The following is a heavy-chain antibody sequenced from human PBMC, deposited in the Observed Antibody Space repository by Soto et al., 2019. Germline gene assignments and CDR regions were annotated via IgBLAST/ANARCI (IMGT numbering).Heavy chain of an antibody. Sequence: SLRLPCTASGCRLGDYAISWFSQAPGKGLEWVSSITSKIYGATTEYAAAVKGRFTISRDDSKSIAYLQMNTLKTEDTAIYYCAISSYGFDFWAQGTLVTVSS. D-gene: IGHD3-16*01. CDR1: GCRLGDYA. V-gene: IGHV3-49*03. CDR2: ITSKIYGATT. J-gene: IGHJ4*02. CDR3: AISSYGFDF.